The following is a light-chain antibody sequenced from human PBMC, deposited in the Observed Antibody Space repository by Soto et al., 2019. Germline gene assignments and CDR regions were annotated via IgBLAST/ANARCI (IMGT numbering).Light chain of an antibody. CDR2: DAS. V-gene: IGKV3-11*01. CDR1: QSVSSY. Sequence: EIVLTQSPATLSLSPGERATLSCRASQSVSSYLAWYQHKPGQAPRLLIYDASNRATGSPARFSGSGSGTDFTLTISSLEPEDFAVYYCQQHSNWPRTFGQGTKVEIK. J-gene: IGKJ1*01. CDR3: QQHSNWPRT.